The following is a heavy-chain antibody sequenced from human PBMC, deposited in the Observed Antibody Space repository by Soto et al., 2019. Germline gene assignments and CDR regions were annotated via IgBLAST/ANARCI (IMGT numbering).Heavy chain of an antibody. J-gene: IGHJ4*02. CDR3: ASRIEARPF. CDR2: IYPTGNT. CDR1: GGSITTPNW. V-gene: IGHV4-4*02. Sequence: SETLSLTCAVSGGSITTPNWWRWVRQPPGKGLEWIGEIYPTGNTNYNSSLKSRVTISVDTSKNQFSLELTSVTAADTAVYYCASRIEARPFWGQGTLVTGSS. D-gene: IGHD6-6*01.